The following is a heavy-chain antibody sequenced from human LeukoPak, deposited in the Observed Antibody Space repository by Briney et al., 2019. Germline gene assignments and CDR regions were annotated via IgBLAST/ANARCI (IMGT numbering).Heavy chain of an antibody. V-gene: IGHV4-34*01. D-gene: IGHD6-19*01. Sequence: PSETLSLTCAVYGGSFSGYYWSWIRQPPGKGLGWIGEINHSGSTNYNPSLKSRVTISVDTSKNQFSLKLSSVTAADTAVYYCATREVGSSGWYGMYFDYWGQGTLVTVSS. CDR3: ATREVGSSGWYGMYFDY. CDR1: GGSFSGYY. CDR2: INHSGST. J-gene: IGHJ4*02.